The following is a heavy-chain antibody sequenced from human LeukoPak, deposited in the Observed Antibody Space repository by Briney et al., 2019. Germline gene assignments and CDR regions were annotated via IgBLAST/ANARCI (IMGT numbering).Heavy chain of an antibody. Sequence: GGSLRLSCAASGFNFNYYGMHWVRQAPGKGLEWVAFIRYEGSNKYYADSVKGRFTISRDNSENTLYMQMNSLRAEDTAVYYCANYDLSGYYYAFDYWGQGTLVTVSS. CDR2: IRYEGSNK. D-gene: IGHD3-22*01. V-gene: IGHV3-30*02. CDR1: GFNFNYYG. J-gene: IGHJ4*02. CDR3: ANYDLSGYYYAFDY.